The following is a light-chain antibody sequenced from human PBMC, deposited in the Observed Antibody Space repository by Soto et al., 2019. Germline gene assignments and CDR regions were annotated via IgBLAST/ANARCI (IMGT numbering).Light chain of an antibody. V-gene: IGKV3-15*01. CDR1: QSVSTN. CDR2: GAS. Sequence: EVMMTQSPATLSVSPGDSVTLSCRASQSVSTNVAWYQEKSGQTPRLLIHGASTTASGTPARFSGSGSGSEFTLTINNLQSEDFAVYYCQKYDNWPCTFGQGTKVEF. CDR3: QKYDNWPCT. J-gene: IGKJ2*02.